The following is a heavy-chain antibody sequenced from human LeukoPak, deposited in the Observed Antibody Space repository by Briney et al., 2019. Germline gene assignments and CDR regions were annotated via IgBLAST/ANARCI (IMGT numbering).Heavy chain of an antibody. J-gene: IGHJ4*02. V-gene: IGHV7-4-1*02. D-gene: IGHD6-19*01. CDR1: GYTFTRNA. Sequence: GSVKVSYKASGYTFTRNAMNWVRQVPGQGLEWMGWINTNTGNPTYAQGFTGRFVFSLDTSVSTAYLQISSLKAEDTAVYYCARAHRYRASGWLNDYWGQGTLVTVSS. CDR3: ARAHRYRASGWLNDY. CDR2: INTNTGNP.